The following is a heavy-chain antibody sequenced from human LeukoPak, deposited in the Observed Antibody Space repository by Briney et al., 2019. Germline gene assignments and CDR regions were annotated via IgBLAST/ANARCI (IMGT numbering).Heavy chain of an antibody. J-gene: IGHJ6*03. CDR1: GGSFSGYY. D-gene: IGHD3-10*01. Sequence: KPSETLSLTCAVYGGSFSGYYWSWIRQPPGKGLEWIGEINHSGSTNYNPSLKSRVTISVDTSKNQFSLKLSSVTAADTAVYYCARGPYYGSGSYYSTYYYYMDVWGKGTTVTISS. V-gene: IGHV4-34*01. CDR3: ARGPYYGSGSYYSTYYYYMDV. CDR2: INHSGST.